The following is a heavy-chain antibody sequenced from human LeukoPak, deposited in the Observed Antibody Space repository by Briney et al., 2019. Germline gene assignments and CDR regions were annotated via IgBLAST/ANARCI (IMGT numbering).Heavy chain of an antibody. CDR3: AKKMGTYRAFDY. V-gene: IGHV3-23*01. CDR2: ISDASFSI. Sequence: GGSLRLSCAASGFALKSYSMYWVRQGPGKGLEWVASISDASFSINYADSVKGRFTISRDNSKNILYLQMNNLRAEDTAVYYCAKKMGTYRAFDYWGQGTLVTVSS. CDR1: GFALKSYS. D-gene: IGHD3-16*02. J-gene: IGHJ4*02.